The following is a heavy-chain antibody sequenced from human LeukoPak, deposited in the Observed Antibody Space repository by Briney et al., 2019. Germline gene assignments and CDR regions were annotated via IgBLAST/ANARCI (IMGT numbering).Heavy chain of an antibody. J-gene: IGHJ4*02. CDR1: GGSFSGYY. Sequence: SETLSLTCAVYGGSFSGYYWSWIRQPPGKGLEWIGEINHSGGTKYNPSLKSRVTISVDTSKNQFSLKLSSVTAEDTAVFYCARSRYDYIWGIDYWGQGTLVTISS. CDR2: INHSGGT. V-gene: IGHV4-34*01. CDR3: ARSRYDYIWGIDY. D-gene: IGHD3-16*01.